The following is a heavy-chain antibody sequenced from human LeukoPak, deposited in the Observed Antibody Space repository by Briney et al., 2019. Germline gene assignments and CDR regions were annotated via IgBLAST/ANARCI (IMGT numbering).Heavy chain of an antibody. CDR3: AKSPAGSDAFDM. Sequence: GRSLRLSCAASGFSFDDYAMHWVRQAPGKGLEWVSGISWNSGSIGYADSVKGRFTISRDNAKNSLYLQMNSLRAEDMAMYYCAKSPAGSDAFDMWGQGTVVTVSS. CDR2: ISWNSGSI. V-gene: IGHV3-9*03. CDR1: GFSFDDYA. J-gene: IGHJ3*02. D-gene: IGHD1-26*01.